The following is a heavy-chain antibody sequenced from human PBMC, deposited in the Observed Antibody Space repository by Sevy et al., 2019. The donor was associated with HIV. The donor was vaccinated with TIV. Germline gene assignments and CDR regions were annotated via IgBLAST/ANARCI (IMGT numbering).Heavy chain of an antibody. V-gene: IGHV3-23*01. J-gene: IGHJ3*02. CDR2: VSGSGANT. CDR3: AKDRGGSYPNDAFDI. Sequence: GGSLRLSCAASGLTFSSYAMSWVRQAPGKGLEWVSAVSGSGANTHYADSVKGRFTISRDNSKNMLYLQMNSLRAEDTALYSCAKDRGGSYPNDAFDIWGQGTMVTVSS. CDR1: GLTFSSYA. D-gene: IGHD1-26*01.